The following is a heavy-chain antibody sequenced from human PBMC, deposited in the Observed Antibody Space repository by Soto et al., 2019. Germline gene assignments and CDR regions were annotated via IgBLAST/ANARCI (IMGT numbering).Heavy chain of an antibody. J-gene: IGHJ6*02. CDR1: GYSFTSYW. Sequence: GESLKISCKGSGYSFTSYWIGWVRQMPGKGLERMGIIYPGDSDTRYSPSFQGQVTISADKSISTAYLQWSSLKASDTAMYYCARRGVVGATDYYGMDVWGQGTTVTSP. D-gene: IGHD1-26*01. CDR2: IYPGDSDT. V-gene: IGHV5-51*01. CDR3: ARRGVVGATDYYGMDV.